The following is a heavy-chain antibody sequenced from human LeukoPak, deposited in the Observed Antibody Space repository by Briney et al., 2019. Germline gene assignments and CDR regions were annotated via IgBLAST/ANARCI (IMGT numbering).Heavy chain of an antibody. J-gene: IGHJ2*01. CDR1: GYTFTSYG. V-gene: IGHV1-18*01. Sequence: ASVKVSCKASGYTFTSYGISWVRQAPGQGLEWMGWISAYNGNTNYAQKLQGRATMTTDTSTSTAYMELRSLRSDDTAVYYCARDHRDDYGDYGLVGDWYFDLWGRGTLVTVSS. D-gene: IGHD4-17*01. CDR2: ISAYNGNT. CDR3: ARDHRDDYGDYGLVGDWYFDL.